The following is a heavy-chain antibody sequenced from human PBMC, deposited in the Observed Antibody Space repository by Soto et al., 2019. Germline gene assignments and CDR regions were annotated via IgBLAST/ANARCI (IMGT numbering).Heavy chain of an antibody. D-gene: IGHD3-3*01. CDR2: IWYDGSNK. V-gene: IGHV3-33*01. J-gene: IGHJ6*02. CDR3: ARDRGRITIVGVVSPDHYYYYGMDV. CDR1: GFTFSSYG. Sequence: QVQLVESGGGVVQPGRSLRLSCAASGFTFSSYGMHWVRQAPGKGLEWVAVIWYDGSNKYYADSVKGRFTISRDNSKNTLYLQMNSLRAEDTAVYYCARDRGRITIVGVVSPDHYYYYGMDVWGQGTTVTVSS.